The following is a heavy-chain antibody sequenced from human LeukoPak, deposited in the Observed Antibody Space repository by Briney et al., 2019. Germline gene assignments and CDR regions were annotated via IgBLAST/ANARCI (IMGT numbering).Heavy chain of an antibody. CDR1: GGTFNSYA. V-gene: IGHV1-69*06. Sequence: GSSVKVSCKASGGTFNSYAISWVRQAPGQGLEWMGGIIPIFGTANYAQKFQGRVTITADKSTSTAYMELSSLRSEDTAVYYCARAGGYSYGYSAFDIWGQGTMVTVSS. CDR2: IIPIFGTA. CDR3: ARAGGYSYGYSAFDI. J-gene: IGHJ3*02. D-gene: IGHD5-18*01.